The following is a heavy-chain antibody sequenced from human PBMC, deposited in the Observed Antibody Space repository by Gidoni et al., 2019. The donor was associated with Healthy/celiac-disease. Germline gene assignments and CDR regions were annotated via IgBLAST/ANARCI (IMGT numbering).Heavy chain of an antibody. Sequence: QVPLQQWGAGLLKPSETLSPTCAVYGGSFRGYYWSWIRQPPGKGLEWIGEINHSGSTNYNPSLKSRVTISVDTSKNQFSLKLSSVTAADTAVYYCARDARRVSHHPSGAFDIWGQGTMVTVSS. CDR2: INHSGST. CDR3: ARDARRVSHHPSGAFDI. D-gene: IGHD1-26*01. J-gene: IGHJ3*02. CDR1: GGSFRGYY. V-gene: IGHV4-34*01.